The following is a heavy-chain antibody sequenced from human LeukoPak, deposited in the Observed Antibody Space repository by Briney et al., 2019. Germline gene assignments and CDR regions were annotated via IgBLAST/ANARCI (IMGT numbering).Heavy chain of an antibody. CDR2: ISSSGSTI. CDR1: GFTFSSYE. V-gene: IGHV3-48*03. Sequence: GGSLRLSCAASGFTFSSYEMNWVRQAPGKGLEWVSYISSSGSTIYYADSVKGRFTISRDSAKNSLYLQMNSLRAEDTAVYYWASNSFGITMMFDPWGQGTLVTVSS. D-gene: IGHD3-22*01. J-gene: IGHJ5*02. CDR3: ASNSFGITMMFDP.